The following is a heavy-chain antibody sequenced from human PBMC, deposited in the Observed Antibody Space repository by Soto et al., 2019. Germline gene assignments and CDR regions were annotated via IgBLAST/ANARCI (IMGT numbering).Heavy chain of an antibody. J-gene: IGHJ4*02. V-gene: IGHV3-64*01. CDR3: VRRVSGNYDY. D-gene: IGHD1-7*01. Sequence: EVQLAESGGGMVQPGGSLRLSCVASGFTFSSYDMHWVRQAPGKGLEYVSSISSNWGTTYYGNSVKGRFTISRDNSKNTLYLQMASLRADDIAVYYCVRRVSGNYDYWGQGTLVTVSS. CDR1: GFTFSSYD. CDR2: ISSNWGTT.